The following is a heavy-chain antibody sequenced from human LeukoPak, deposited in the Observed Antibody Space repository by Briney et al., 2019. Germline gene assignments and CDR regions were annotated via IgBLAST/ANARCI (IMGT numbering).Heavy chain of an antibody. J-gene: IGHJ4*02. CDR1: GFTFGDYS. V-gene: IGHV3-9*01. CDR3: AKAAGNYAFGY. D-gene: IGHD4-11*01. Sequence: GGSLRLSCAASGFTFGDYSMHWVRQAPGEGLEWVSGISWNSRTIIYADSVKGRFTISRDNAKNSLYLQMNSLRVEDAAFYYCAKAAGNYAFGYWGRGTLVTVSS. CDR2: ISWNSRTI.